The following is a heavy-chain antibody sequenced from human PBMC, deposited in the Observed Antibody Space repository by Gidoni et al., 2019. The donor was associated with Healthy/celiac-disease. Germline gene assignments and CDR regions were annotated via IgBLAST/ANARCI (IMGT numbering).Heavy chain of an antibody. CDR2: ISYDGSNK. CDR3: AKDLSPLYSYGYDY. D-gene: IGHD5-18*01. J-gene: IGHJ4*02. Sequence: QVQLVESGGGVVQPGRSLRLSCAASGFTFSSYGMHWVRQAPGKGLEWVAVISYDGSNKYYADSVKGRFTISRDNSKNTLYLQMNSLRAEDTAVYYCAKDLSPLYSYGYDYWGQGTLVTVSS. CDR1: GFTFSSYG. V-gene: IGHV3-30*18.